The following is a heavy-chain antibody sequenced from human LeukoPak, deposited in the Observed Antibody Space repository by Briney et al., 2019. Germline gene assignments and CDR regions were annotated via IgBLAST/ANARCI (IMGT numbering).Heavy chain of an antibody. J-gene: IGHJ4*02. CDR1: GYTFTGYY. Sequence: ASVKVSCKASGYTFTGYYMHWVRQAPGQGLEWMGRINPNSGGTNYAQRFQGRVTMTRDTSTSTAYMELSRLRSDDTAVYYCASTLWFGELRFDYWGQGTLVTVSS. CDR2: INPNSGGT. CDR3: ASTLWFGELRFDY. V-gene: IGHV1-2*06. D-gene: IGHD3-10*01.